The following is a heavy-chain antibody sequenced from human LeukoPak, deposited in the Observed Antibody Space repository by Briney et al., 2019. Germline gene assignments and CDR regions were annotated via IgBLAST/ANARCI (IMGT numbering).Heavy chain of an antibody. V-gene: IGHV3-48*01. J-gene: IGHJ4*02. CDR2: ITSSSSTI. D-gene: IGHD2/OR15-2a*01. CDR1: GFTFTSYT. CDR3: ARNFDS. Sequence: PGGSLRLSCAASGFTFTSYTMNWVRQAPGKGLEWVSYITSSSSTIYYADSVKGRFTMSRDNAENSLYLQMNSLRAEDTAVYYCARNFDSWGQGTLVTDSS.